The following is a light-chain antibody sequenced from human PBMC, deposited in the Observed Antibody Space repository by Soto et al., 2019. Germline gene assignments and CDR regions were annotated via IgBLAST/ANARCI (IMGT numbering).Light chain of an antibody. V-gene: IGKV3-20*01. CDR1: QSVSSRY. CDR2: GAS. Sequence: EIVLTQSPGTLSLSPGERATLSCRASQSVSSRYLAWYQQKPGQAPRLLLYGASSRATGIPDRFSGSGSGTDFTLTISRLEPEDLAVYYCQQYGSSPKETFGQGTKVEIK. CDR3: QQYGSSPKET. J-gene: IGKJ1*01.